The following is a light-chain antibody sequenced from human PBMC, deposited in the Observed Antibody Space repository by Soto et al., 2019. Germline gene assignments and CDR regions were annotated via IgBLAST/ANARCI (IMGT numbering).Light chain of an antibody. CDR1: QTISNNF. J-gene: IGKJ4*01. CDR3: QQFDKLIT. V-gene: IGKV3D-20*01. Sequence: EIVLTQSPDTLSLSPGERATLSCGASQTISNNFLAWYQQRPGLAPRLLIYDASNSASGIPDRVSGRGSGTDFTLTISRVEPEDIAVYYCQQFDKLITFGGGTKVEL. CDR2: DAS.